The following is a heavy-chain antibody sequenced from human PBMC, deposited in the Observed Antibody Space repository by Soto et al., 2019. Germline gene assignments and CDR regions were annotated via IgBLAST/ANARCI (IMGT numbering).Heavy chain of an antibody. CDR3: ARLTRRSDFDY. J-gene: IGHJ4*02. CDR1: GGSFSNYY. CDR2: INHRGST. V-gene: IGHV4-34*01. Sequence: PSETLSLTCAVYGGSFSNYYWSWVRQPPGKGLEWIGEINHRGSTNYNPSLKSRVTISVDTSKNQFSLKLSSVTAAETAVYYCARLTRRSDFDYWGQGTLVTVSS.